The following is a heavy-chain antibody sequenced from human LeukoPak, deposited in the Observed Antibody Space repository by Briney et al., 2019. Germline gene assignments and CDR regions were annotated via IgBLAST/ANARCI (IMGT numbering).Heavy chain of an antibody. CDR1: GFTFSSYA. V-gene: IGHV3-30*01. D-gene: IGHD5-18*01. CDR2: ISYDGSNK. J-gene: IGHJ4*02. Sequence: GRSLRLSCAAPGFTFSSYAMHWVRQAPGKGLEWVTVISYDGSNKYYADSVKGRFTISRDNSKNTLYLQMNSLRAEDTAVYYCARDGSSVDTAMVMVYWGQGTLVTVSS. CDR3: ARDGSSVDTAMVMVY.